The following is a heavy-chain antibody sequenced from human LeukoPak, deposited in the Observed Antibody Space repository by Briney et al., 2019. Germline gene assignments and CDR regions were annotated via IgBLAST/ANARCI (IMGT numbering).Heavy chain of an antibody. CDR2: ISKDGSTT. CDR3: ARGASTGYRIDY. J-gene: IGHJ4*02. CDR1: GFTFNNYW. Sequence: GGSLRLSCAASGFTFNNYWMHWVRQAPGKGLVWVSRISKDGSTTNYADSVKGRFTISRDNAKNTLYLQMNSLTAEDTALYYCARGASTGYRIDYWGQGTLVTVSS. V-gene: IGHV3-74*01. D-gene: IGHD5-18*01.